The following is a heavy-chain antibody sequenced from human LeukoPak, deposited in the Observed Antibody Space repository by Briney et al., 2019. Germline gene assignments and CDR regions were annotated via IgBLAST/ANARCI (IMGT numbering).Heavy chain of an antibody. Sequence: ASVKVSCKASGYTFSSYYVHWVRQAPGQGLEWMGMIIPSDGFTSYAQKFQGRVTMTRDMSTSTVYMELSSLRSDDTAVYYCARSGAAAGTPFFDYWGQGTLVTVSS. J-gene: IGHJ4*02. CDR1: GYTFSSYY. CDR2: IIPSDGFT. CDR3: ARSGAAAGTPFFDY. D-gene: IGHD6-13*01. V-gene: IGHV1-46*01.